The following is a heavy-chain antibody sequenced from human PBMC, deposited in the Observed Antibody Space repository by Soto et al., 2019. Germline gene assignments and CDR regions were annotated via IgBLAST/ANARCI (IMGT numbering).Heavy chain of an antibody. J-gene: IGHJ5*02. V-gene: IGHV4-59*01. CDR1: GGSISSYY. CDR2: IYNSGTS. D-gene: IGHD3-9*01. Sequence: QVQVQESGPGLVKPSETLSLICTVSGGSISSYYWSWIRQPPGKGLEWIGYIYNSGTSSYSPSLKSRVTMSVDKSKNQISLNPNSVTPADTAVYYCARLGRYDLLTGYSWGAFDPWGLGTLVIVSS. CDR3: ARLGRYDLLTGYSWGAFDP.